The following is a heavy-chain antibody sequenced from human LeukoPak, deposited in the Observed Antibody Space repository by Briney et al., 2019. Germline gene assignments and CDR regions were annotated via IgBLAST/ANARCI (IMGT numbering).Heavy chain of an antibody. CDR2: ISYDGSNK. CDR1: GFTFSSYA. D-gene: IGHD6-13*01. Sequence: GGSLRLSCAASGFTFSSYAMHWVRQAPGKGLEWVAVISYDGSNKYYADSVKGRFTISRDNSKNTLYLQMNSLRAEDTAVYYCARTYSSSPFDPWGQGTLVTVSS. CDR3: ARTYSSSPFDP. V-gene: IGHV3-30-3*01. J-gene: IGHJ5*02.